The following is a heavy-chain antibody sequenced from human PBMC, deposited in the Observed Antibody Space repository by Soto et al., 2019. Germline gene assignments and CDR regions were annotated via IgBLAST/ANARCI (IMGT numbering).Heavy chain of an antibody. CDR1: GGFISSSSFY. J-gene: IGHJ4*02. CDR2: IYYSGST. V-gene: IGHV4-39*01. Sequence: SETRCLTCTVSGGFISSSSFYWGWIRQPPGKGLEWIGSIYYSGSTYYNPSLKSRVTISVDTFKNQFSLKLSSVTAADTAVYYCARHLHRITIXQGWGQGTLVTVS. CDR3: ARHLHRITIXQG. D-gene: IGHD3-3*01.